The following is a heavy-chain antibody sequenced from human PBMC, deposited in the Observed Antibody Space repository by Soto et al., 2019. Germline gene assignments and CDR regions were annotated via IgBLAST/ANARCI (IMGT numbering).Heavy chain of an antibody. V-gene: IGHV1-2*02. Sequence: QVQLVQSGAEVKKPGASVKVSCKASGYTFTGYYMHWVRQAPGQGLEWMGWINPNSGGTNYAQKFQGRVTMTRDTSISTAYMERSRLRSDDTAVYYCARGDASLGATPKVYYFDYCGQGTLVPVSS. CDR1: GYTFTGYY. CDR3: ARGDASLGATPKVYYFDY. D-gene: IGHD1-26*01. J-gene: IGHJ4*02. CDR2: INPNSGGT.